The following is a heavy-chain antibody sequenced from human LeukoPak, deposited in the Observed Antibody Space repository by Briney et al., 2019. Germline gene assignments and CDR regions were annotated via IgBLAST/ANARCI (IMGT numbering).Heavy chain of an antibody. Sequence: GGSLRLSCAASGFTFSSYGMHWVRQAPGKGLEWVAVIWYDGSNKYYADSVKGRFTISRDNSKNTLYLQMNSLRAEDTAVYYCAKDPTYCSGGSCYSSVFYWGQGTLVTVSS. CDR3: AKDPTYCSGGSCYSSVFY. J-gene: IGHJ4*02. D-gene: IGHD2-15*01. CDR1: GFTFSSYG. V-gene: IGHV3-33*06. CDR2: IWYDGSNK.